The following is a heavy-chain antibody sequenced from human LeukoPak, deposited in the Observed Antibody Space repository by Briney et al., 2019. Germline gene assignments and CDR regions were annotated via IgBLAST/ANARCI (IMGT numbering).Heavy chain of an antibody. CDR3: AKDRDDYVWGSYRDY. Sequence: PGGSLRLSCAASGFTFSSYAMSWVRQAPGKGLEWVSAISGSGGSTYYADSVKGRFTISRDNSKNTLYLQMNSPRAEDTAVYYCAKDRDDYVWGSYRDYWGQGTLVTVSS. CDR2: ISGSGGST. J-gene: IGHJ4*02. CDR1: GFTFSSYA. D-gene: IGHD3-16*02. V-gene: IGHV3-23*01.